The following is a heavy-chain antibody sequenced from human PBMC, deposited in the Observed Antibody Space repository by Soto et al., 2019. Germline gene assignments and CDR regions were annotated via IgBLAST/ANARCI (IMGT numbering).Heavy chain of an antibody. D-gene: IGHD3-9*01. CDR3: TTDSIRYFDWLPEAHDY. CDR1: GFTFSNAW. Sequence: PGGSLRLSCAASGFTFSNAWMNWVRQAPGKGLEWVGRIKSKTDGGTTDYAAPVKGRFTISRDDSKNTLYLQMNSLKTEDTAVYYCTTDSIRYFDWLPEAHDYWGQGTLVTVSS. V-gene: IGHV3-15*07. J-gene: IGHJ4*02. CDR2: IKSKTDGGTT.